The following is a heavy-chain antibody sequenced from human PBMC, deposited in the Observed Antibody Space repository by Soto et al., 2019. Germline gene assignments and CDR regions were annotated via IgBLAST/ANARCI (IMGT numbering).Heavy chain of an antibody. CDR1: GYTFSSYS. J-gene: IGHJ4*02. V-gene: IGHV1-18*01. CDR3: ARDNGXXDF. D-gene: IGHD2-8*01. CDR2: ISTTSGNT. Sequence: QIQMVQSGAEVKQPGASVKISCKTSGYTFSSYSINWVRQAPGQGLEWMAWISTTSGNTHYAERVQGRVTVTLDKSARTAFMEMWGLTSDDTAVYFCARDNGXXDFWXQGT.